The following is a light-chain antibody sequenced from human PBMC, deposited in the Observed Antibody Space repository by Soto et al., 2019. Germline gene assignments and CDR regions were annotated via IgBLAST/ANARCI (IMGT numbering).Light chain of an antibody. CDR3: QQYNNCPPWT. CDR1: QSVSSN. V-gene: IGKV3-15*01. J-gene: IGKJ1*01. Sequence: EIVMTQSPATLSVSPGERATLSCRASQSVSSNLAWYQQKPGQAPRLLIYGASTRATGIPARFSGSGSGTEFTPTISSLQSEDFAVYYCQQYNNCPPWTFGQGTKVEIK. CDR2: GAS.